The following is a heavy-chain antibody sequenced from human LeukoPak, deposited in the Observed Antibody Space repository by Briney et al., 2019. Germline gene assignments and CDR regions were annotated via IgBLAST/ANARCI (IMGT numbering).Heavy chain of an antibody. Sequence: SETLSLTCTVSGGSLSSYYWSWIRQPPGKGLEWIGYIYYSGSTNYNPSLKSRVTISVDTSKNQFSLKLSSVTAADTAVYYCAREGIVRTYDQWGQGTLITVSS. CDR3: AREGIVRTYDQ. CDR2: IYYSGST. V-gene: IGHV4-59*01. CDR1: GGSLSSYY. D-gene: IGHD2/OR15-2a*01. J-gene: IGHJ4*02.